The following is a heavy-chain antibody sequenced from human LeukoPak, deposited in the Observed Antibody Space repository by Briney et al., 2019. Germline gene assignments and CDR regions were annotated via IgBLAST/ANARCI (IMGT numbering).Heavy chain of an antibody. J-gene: IGHJ5*02. CDR2: MNPNSGNT. CDR3: ARRHYDSSGYPRFDP. V-gene: IGHV1-8*01. CDR1: GYTFTSYD. D-gene: IGHD3-22*01. Sequence: ASVTVSCTASGYTFTSYDINWVRQATGQGLEWMGWMNPNSGNTGYAQKFQGRVTMTRNTSISTAYMELSSLRSEDTAVYYCARRHYDSSGYPRFDPWGQGTLVTVSS.